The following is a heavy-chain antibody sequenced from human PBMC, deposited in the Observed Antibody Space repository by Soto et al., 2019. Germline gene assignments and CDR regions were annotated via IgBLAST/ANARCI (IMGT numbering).Heavy chain of an antibody. CDR3: ASLHCGGDCYPLDAFEI. CDR1: GFTFSSYW. D-gene: IGHD2-21*02. CDR2: INSDGSST. Sequence: GGSLRLSCAASGFTFSSYWMHWVRQAPGKGLVWVSRINSDGSSTCYADSVKGRFTISRDNAKNTLYLQMNSLRAEDTAVYYCASLHCGGDCYPLDAFEIWGKGTMVTVSS. J-gene: IGHJ3*02. V-gene: IGHV3-74*01.